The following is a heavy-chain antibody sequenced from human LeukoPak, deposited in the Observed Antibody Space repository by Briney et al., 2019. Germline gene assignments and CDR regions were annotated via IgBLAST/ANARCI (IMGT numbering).Heavy chain of an antibody. Sequence: SETLSHTCTVSGGSISSYYWSWIREPPGKGLEWIGYIYYSGSTNYNPSLKSRVTISVDTSKNQFSLKLSSVTAADTAVYYCVRDTFEAVAPWGQGTLVTVSS. CDR3: VRDTFEAVAP. J-gene: IGHJ5*02. D-gene: IGHD6-19*01. V-gene: IGHV4-59*01. CDR1: GGSISSYY. CDR2: IYYSGST.